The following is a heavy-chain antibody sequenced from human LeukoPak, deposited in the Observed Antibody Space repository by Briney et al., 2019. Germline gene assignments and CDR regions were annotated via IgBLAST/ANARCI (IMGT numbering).Heavy chain of an antibody. V-gene: IGHV4-59*01. CDR2: IYYSGST. D-gene: IGHD6-19*01. J-gene: IGHJ4*02. Sequence: SETLSLTCAVFGGSLSGYYWSWIRQPPGKGLEWIGYIYYSGSTNYNPSLKSRVTISVDTSKNQFSLKLSSVTAADTAVYYCAREEGPGYSSGWYYFDYWGQGTLVTVSS. CDR3: AREEGPGYSSGWYYFDY. CDR1: GGSLSGYY.